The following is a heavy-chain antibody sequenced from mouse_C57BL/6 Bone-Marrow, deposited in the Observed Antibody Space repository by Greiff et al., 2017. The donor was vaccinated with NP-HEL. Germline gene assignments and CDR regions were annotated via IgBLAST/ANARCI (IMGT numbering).Heavy chain of an antibody. D-gene: IGHD1-1*01. CDR2: IDPENGDT. J-gene: IGHJ1*03. CDR1: GFNIKDDY. V-gene: IGHV14-4*01. CDR3: TTYYYGSSYWYFDV. Sequence: VQLKESGAELVRPGASVKLSCTASGFNIKDDYMHWVKQRPEQGLEWIGWIDPENGDTEYASKFQGKATITADTSSNTAYLQLSSLTSEDTAVYYGTTYYYGSSYWYFDVWGTGTTVTVSS.